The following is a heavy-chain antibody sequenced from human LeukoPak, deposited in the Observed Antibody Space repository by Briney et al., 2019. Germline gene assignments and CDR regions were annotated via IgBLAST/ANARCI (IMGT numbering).Heavy chain of an antibody. D-gene: IGHD6-19*01. J-gene: IGHJ4*02. CDR2: LHTSGST. V-gene: IGHV4-39*07. CDR1: GGSISSSSYY. CDR3: ARGKVVAGTPGQNSWDY. Sequence: SETLSLTCTVSGGSISSSSYYWGWIRQPPGKGLEWIGRLHTSGSTNYNPSLKSRITMSVDTSKNQFSLKLSSVTAADTAVYYCARGKVVAGTPGQNSWDYWGQGTLVTVSS.